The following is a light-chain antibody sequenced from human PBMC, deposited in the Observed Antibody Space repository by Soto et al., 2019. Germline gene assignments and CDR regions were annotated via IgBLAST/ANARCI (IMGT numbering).Light chain of an antibody. V-gene: IGKV1-5*01. J-gene: IGKJ1*01. CDR3: QHYNSYSEA. CDR1: QSISSW. Sequence: DIQMTQSPSTLSASVGDRVTITCRASQSISSWLAWYQQKPGTAPKVLIYHASNLQSGVPSRFSGSGSGTDFTLTISSLQPEDFATYYCQHYNSYSEAFGQGTKV. CDR2: HAS.